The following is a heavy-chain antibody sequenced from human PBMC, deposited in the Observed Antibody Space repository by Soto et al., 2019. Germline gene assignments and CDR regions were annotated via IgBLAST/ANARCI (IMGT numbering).Heavy chain of an antibody. V-gene: IGHV4-34*01. CDR1: GGCFSVFY. Sequence: XETLSLTCAVCGGCFSVFYWSGIGQPPGKGLEWIGEINHSGSTNYNPSLKSRVTLSVDTSKNQFSLKLSSLTAADTAVYYCARPYYIAAAGTGFNYWGPGTLVTVPS. CDR2: INHSGST. CDR3: ARPYYIAAAGTGFNY. J-gene: IGHJ4*02. D-gene: IGHD6-13*01.